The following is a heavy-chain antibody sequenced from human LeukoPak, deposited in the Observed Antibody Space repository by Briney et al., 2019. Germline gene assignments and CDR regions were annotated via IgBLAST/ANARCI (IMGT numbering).Heavy chain of an antibody. Sequence: GESLKISCKDSGYSFTSYWIGWVRQMPGKGLGWMGIIYPGDSDTRYSPSFQGQVTISADKSISTAYLQWSSLQASDTAMYYCARHSTYYYDSSGYNDYWGQGTLVTVSS. CDR1: GYSFTSYW. J-gene: IGHJ4*02. V-gene: IGHV5-51*01. CDR3: ARHSTYYYDSSGYNDY. D-gene: IGHD3-22*01. CDR2: IYPGDSDT.